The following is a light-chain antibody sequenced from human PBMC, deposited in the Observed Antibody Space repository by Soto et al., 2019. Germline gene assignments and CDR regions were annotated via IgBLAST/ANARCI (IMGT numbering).Light chain of an antibody. V-gene: IGLV2-14*01. Sequence: QSALTQPASVSGSPGQSITISCTRTSSDVGGYNSVSWYQQHPGKAPKLMIYEVSNRPSGVSDRFSGSKSVNTASLTISGLQAEDEADYYCSSYTTSSTLLDVFGTGTKLTVL. CDR1: SSDVGGYNS. CDR3: SSYTTSSTLLDV. J-gene: IGLJ1*01. CDR2: EVS.